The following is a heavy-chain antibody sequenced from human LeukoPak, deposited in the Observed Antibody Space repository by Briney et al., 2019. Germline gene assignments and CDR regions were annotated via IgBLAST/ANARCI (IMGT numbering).Heavy chain of an antibody. V-gene: IGHV3-30*01. CDR3: ARDPTYDFWSGYRYYYYYMDV. CDR1: GFTFSSYA. J-gene: IGHJ6*03. D-gene: IGHD3-3*01. Sequence: GGSLRLSCAASGFTFSSYAMHWVRQAPGKGLEWVAVISYDGSNKYYADSVKGRFTISRDNSKNTLYLQMNSLRAEDTAVYYCARDPTYDFWSGYRYYYYYMDVWGKGTTVTVSS. CDR2: ISYDGSNK.